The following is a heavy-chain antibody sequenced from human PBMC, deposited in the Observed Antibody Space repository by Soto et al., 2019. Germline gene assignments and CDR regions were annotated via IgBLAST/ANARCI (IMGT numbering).Heavy chain of an antibody. J-gene: IGHJ6*02. V-gene: IGHV1-2*02. Sequence: ASVKVSCKASGYTFTGYYVHWVRQAPGQGMEWMGWINPNSGDTYLAQRFQGRVTMNRDTSIGTAYMELRGLTSDDTAEYYCGKVGVIVAAGSKGYHYNVLNFWAQGTSGPVSS. CDR1: GYTFTGYY. CDR3: GKVGVIVAAGSKGYHYNVLNF. CDR2: INPNSGDT. D-gene: IGHD5-12*01.